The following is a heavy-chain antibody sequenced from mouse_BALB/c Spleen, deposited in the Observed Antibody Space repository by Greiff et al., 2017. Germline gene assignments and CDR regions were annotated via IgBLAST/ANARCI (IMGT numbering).Heavy chain of an antibody. CDR2: ISDGGSYT. CDR1: GFTFSDYY. J-gene: IGHJ4*01. V-gene: IGHV5-4*02. D-gene: IGHD2-4*01. CDR3: ARAYDYYPYAMDY. Sequence: VQLKESGGGLVKPGGSLKLSCAASGFTFSDYYMYWVRQTPEKRLEWVATISDGGSYTYYPDSVKGRFNISRDNAKNNLYLQMSSLKSEDTAMYSCARAYDYYPYAMDYWGQGTSVTVSS.